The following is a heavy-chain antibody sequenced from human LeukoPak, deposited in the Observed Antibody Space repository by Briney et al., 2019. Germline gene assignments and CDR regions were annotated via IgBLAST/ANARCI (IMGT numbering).Heavy chain of an antibody. CDR3: AKDLRIQLWAYYFDY. D-gene: IGHD5-18*01. CDR2: ISNSGGST. V-gene: IGHV3-23*01. J-gene: IGHJ4*02. CDR1: GFTFSSYA. Sequence: GGSLRLSCAASGFTFSSYAMTWVRQAPGKGLEWVSTISNSGGSTYYADSVKGRFTFSRDNSKNTLYLHMNSLRDEDTAVYYCAKDLRIQLWAYYFDYWGQGTLVTVSS.